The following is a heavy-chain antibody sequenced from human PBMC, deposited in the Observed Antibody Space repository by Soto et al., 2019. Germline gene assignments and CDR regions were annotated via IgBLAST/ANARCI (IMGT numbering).Heavy chain of an antibody. J-gene: IGHJ4*02. CDR3: ARRVVRGVTNFDY. Sequence: PSETLSLTCAVYGGSFIGYYWSWIRHPPGKGLEWIGEINHSGSTNYNPSLKSRVTISVDTSKNQFSLKLSSVTAADTAVYYCARRVVRGVTNFDYWGQGNLVTVSS. CDR1: GGSFIGYY. D-gene: IGHD3-10*01. CDR2: INHSGST. V-gene: IGHV4-34*01.